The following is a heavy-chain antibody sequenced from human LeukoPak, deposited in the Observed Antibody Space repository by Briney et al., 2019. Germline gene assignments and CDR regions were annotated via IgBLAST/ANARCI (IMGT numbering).Heavy chain of an antibody. CDR2: ISAYNGNT. CDR1: SYTFTSYG. D-gene: IGHD2-2*01. V-gene: IGHV1-18*01. J-gene: IGHJ6*04. CDR3: ARDYCSSTSCYGARLDV. Sequence: ASVKVSCKASSYTFTSYGISWVRQAPGQGLEWMGWISAYNGNTNYAQKLQGRVTMTTDTSTSTAYMELRSLRSDDTAVYYCARDYCSSTSCYGARLDVWGKGTTVTVSS.